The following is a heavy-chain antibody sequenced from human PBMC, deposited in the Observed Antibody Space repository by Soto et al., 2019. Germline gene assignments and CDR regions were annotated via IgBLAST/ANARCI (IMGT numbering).Heavy chain of an antibody. D-gene: IGHD2-21*01. V-gene: IGHV1-8*01. CDR3: ARGHSTDNWFDP. CDR2: MNPNSGRT. J-gene: IGHJ5*02. Sequence: GASVKVSFKASGYTFTSYDINWVRQATGQGLEWMGWMNPNSGRTGYAQKFQGRITMTRNTSITTAYMELSSLRSEDTAVYYCARGHSTDNWFDPWGQGTLVTVSS. CDR1: GYTFTSYD.